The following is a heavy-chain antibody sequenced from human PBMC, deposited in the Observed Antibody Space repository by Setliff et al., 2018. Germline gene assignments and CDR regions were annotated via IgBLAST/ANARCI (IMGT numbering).Heavy chain of an antibody. Sequence: TLSLTCTVSGGSISSGSYYWSWIRQPAGKGLEWIGHIYIGGSAYYSTSLKSRVNLSLDMSKTQFSLHLNSVTAADTAVYYCMRQVGGGLWYFDYWGQGILVTVSS. CDR3: MRQVGGGLWYFDY. CDR1: GGSISSGSYY. CDR2: IYIGGSA. D-gene: IGHD2-15*01. J-gene: IGHJ4*02. V-gene: IGHV4-61*09.